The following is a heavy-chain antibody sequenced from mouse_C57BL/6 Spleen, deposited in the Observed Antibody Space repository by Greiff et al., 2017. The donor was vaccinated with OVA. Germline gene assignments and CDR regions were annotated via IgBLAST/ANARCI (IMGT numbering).Heavy chain of an antibody. D-gene: IGHD1-1*01. CDR1: GYTFTDYE. Sequence: QVHVKQSGAELVRPGASVTLSCKASGYTFTDYEMHWVKQTPVHGLEWIGAIDPETGGTAYNQKFKGKAILTADKSSSTAYMELRSLTSEDSAVYYCTRDGSSFDYWGQGTTLTVSS. V-gene: IGHV1-15*01. J-gene: IGHJ2*01. CDR2: IDPETGGT. CDR3: TRDGSSFDY.